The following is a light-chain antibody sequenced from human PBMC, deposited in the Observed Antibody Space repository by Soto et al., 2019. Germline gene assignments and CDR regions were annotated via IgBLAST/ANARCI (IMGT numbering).Light chain of an antibody. V-gene: IGKV1-39*01. J-gene: IGKJ2*01. Sequence: DIQMTQSPASLSASVGDSVTITCRASQNIFSFLGWYQHKPGKAPELLIYAASRLRSGVPSRFSGRGSGTDFALTINNLQPEYFATFYCQQSYSVPHTFGQGTKLEIK. CDR2: AAS. CDR3: QQSYSVPHT. CDR1: QNIFSF.